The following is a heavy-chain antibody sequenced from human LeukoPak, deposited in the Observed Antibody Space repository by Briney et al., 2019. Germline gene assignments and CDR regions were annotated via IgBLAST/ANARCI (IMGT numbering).Heavy chain of an antibody. CDR2: INPNSGGT. V-gene: IGHV1-2*02. Sequence: ASVKVSCKASGYTFTSYYMHWVRQAPGQGLEWMGWINPNSGGTNYAQKFQGRVTMTRDTSISTAYMELSRLRSDDTAMYYCARDVGITVADSFDPWGQGTLVTVSS. J-gene: IGHJ5*02. D-gene: IGHD6-19*01. CDR3: ARDVGITVADSFDP. CDR1: GYTFTSYY.